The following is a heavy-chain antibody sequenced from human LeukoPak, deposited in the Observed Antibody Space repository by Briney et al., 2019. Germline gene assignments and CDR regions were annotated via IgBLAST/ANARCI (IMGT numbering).Heavy chain of an antibody. J-gene: IGHJ4*02. CDR1: GFTFSSYG. Sequence: GRSLRLSCAASGFTFSSYGMHWVRQAPGKGLEWVAVISYDGSNKYYADSVKGRFTISRDNSKNTLYLQMNSLRAEDTAVYYCAKDPSTRWLQHQNGFGLDYWGQGTLVTVSS. V-gene: IGHV3-30*18. CDR2: ISYDGSNK. CDR3: AKDPSTRWLQHQNGFGLDY. D-gene: IGHD5-24*01.